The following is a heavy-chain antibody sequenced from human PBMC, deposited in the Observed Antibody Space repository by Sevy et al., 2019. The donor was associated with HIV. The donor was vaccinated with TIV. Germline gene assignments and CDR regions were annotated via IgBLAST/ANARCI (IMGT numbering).Heavy chain of an antibody. D-gene: IGHD6-19*01. CDR3: SREGPGRGSSGWYRYDY. CDR2: IRSKAYGGTP. CDR1: GFTFGDYA. J-gene: IGHJ4*02. Sequence: GGSLRLSCTASGFTFGDYAMSWVRQAPGKGLEWVGFIRSKAYGGTPEYAASVKDRFTFSRDDSKSIAYLQMNSLKTEDTAVYYCSREGPGRGSSGWYRYDYWGQGTLVTVSS. V-gene: IGHV3-49*04.